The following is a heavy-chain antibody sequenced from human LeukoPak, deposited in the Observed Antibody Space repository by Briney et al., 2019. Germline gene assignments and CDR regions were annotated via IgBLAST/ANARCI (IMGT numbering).Heavy chain of an antibody. J-gene: IGHJ5*02. D-gene: IGHD6-19*01. CDR1: GYTFTSYD. Sequence: ASVKVSCKASGYTFTSYDINWVRQATGQGLEWMGWINPNSGGTNYAQKFQGRVTMTRDTSISTAYMELSRLRSDDTAVYYCARGPHSSGWATGWWFDPWGQGTLVTVSS. CDR2: INPNSGGT. V-gene: IGHV1-2*02. CDR3: ARGPHSSGWATGWWFDP.